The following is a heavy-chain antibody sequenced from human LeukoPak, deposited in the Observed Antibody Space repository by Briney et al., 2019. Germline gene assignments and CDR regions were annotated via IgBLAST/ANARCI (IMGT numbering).Heavy chain of an antibody. D-gene: IGHD3-10*01. CDR3: ARGYYGSGSYPFYYYYMDV. CDR2: IIPIFGTA. V-gene: IGHV1-69*13. CDR1: GGTFSSYA. Sequence: SVKVSCKASGGTFSSYAISWVRQAPGQGLEWMGGIIPIFGTANYAQKFQGRVMITADESTSTAYMELSSLRSEDTAVYYCARGYYGSGSYPFYYYYMDVWGKGTTVTISS. J-gene: IGHJ6*03.